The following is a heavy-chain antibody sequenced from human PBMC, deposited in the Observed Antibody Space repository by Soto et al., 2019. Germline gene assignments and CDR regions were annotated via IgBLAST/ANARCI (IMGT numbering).Heavy chain of an antibody. V-gene: IGHV1-8*01. J-gene: IGHJ5*02. Sequence: ASVKVSCKASGYTLTNNDVTWVRQATGQGLEWMGWMNPGSGDTGYAQKFQGRVTMTRNISIATAYMELSSLRSEDTAIYYCATVASIGWLSWFGAWGKRPLGAVST. CDR2: MNPGSGDT. CDR1: GYTLTNND. D-gene: IGHD5-12*01. CDR3: ATVASIGWLSWFGA.